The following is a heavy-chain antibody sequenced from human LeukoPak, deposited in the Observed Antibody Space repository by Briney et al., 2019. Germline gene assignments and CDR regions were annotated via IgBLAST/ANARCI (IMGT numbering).Heavy chain of an antibody. CDR1: GGSISSYY. CDR2: IYYSGST. D-gene: IGHD6-6*01. Sequence: PPETPSLTCTVSGGSISSYYWSWIWQPPGKGLEWIGYIYYSGSTNYNPSLKRRVTISVDTSKNQFSLKLSSVTAADTAVYYCARRGYSSSFDNWFDPWGQGTMVTVSS. J-gene: IGHJ5*02. V-gene: IGHV4-59*08. CDR3: ARRGYSSSFDNWFDP.